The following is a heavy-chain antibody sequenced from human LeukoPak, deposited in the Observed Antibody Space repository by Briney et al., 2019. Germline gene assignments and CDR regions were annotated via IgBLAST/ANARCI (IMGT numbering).Heavy chain of an antibody. CDR3: ARDSAAGLRKYFQH. J-gene: IGHJ1*01. CDR2: INHSGST. CDR1: GGSFSGYY. Sequence: SETLSLTCAVYGGSFSGYYWSWIRQPPGKGLEWIGEINHSGSTNYNPSLKGRVTISVDTSKNQFSLKLSSVTAADTAVYYCARDSAAGLRKYFQHWGQGTLVTVSS. D-gene: IGHD6-13*01. V-gene: IGHV4-34*01.